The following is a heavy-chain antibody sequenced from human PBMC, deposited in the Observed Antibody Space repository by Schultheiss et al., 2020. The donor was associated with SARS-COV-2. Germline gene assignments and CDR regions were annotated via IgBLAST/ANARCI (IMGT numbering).Heavy chain of an antibody. CDR2: IYSGGDT. CDR3: ARDWNDDYVIEN. Sequence: GGSLRLSCAVSGITVSDNYMSWIRQAPGKGLEWVSIIYSGGDTNYADSVKGRFTISRDNSKNTVHLQMNSLRVEDTAVYHCARDWNDDYVIENWGQGTLVTVSS. V-gene: IGHV3-66*01. J-gene: IGHJ4*02. D-gene: IGHD4-17*01. CDR1: GITVSDNY.